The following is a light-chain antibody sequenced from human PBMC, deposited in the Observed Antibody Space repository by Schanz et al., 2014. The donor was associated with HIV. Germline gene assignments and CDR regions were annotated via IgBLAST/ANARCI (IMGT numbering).Light chain of an antibody. CDR1: SSNIGSNY. V-gene: IGLV1-47*02. CDR3: LSYDNSLGGPYV. Sequence: QSVLTQPPSASGTPGQRVTISCSGSSSNIGSNYVYWYQQLPGTAPKLLIYGNTNRPSGVPDRFSGSKSGTSVSLAITGLQPEDEADYYCLSYDNSLGGPYVFGPGTKLTVL. CDR2: GNT. J-gene: IGLJ1*01.